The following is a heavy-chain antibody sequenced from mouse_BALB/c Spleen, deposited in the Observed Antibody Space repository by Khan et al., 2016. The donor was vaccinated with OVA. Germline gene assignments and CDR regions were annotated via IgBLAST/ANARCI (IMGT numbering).Heavy chain of an antibody. J-gene: IGHJ3*01. V-gene: IGHV1S137*01. D-gene: IGHD1-1*02. CDR2: ISTYYGDA. CDR1: VYTFTDFA. CDR3: VRGGRFAY. Sequence: QVQLQQSGAELARPGVAVKISCKGSVYTFTDFAMHWVKRGHTKSLEWIGVISTYYGDADYNQKFKGKASMTVDKSSSTAYMELARLTSEATAIYYCVRGGRFAYWGQGTLVTVSA.